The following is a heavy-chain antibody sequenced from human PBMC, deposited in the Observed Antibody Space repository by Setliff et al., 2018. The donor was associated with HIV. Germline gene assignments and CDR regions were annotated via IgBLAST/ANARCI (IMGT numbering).Heavy chain of an antibody. Sequence: PGGSLRLSCAASGFTFSSYAMHWVRQAPGKGLEWVAVISYDGSNKYYADSVKGRFTISRDNSKNTLYLQMNSLRAEDTAVYYCASLPVVVTIPEGPFDFWGQGTMVTVSS. V-gene: IGHV3-30*04. CDR3: ASLPVVVTIPEGPFDF. CDR2: ISYDGSNK. D-gene: IGHD2-15*01. J-gene: IGHJ3*01. CDR1: GFTFSSYA.